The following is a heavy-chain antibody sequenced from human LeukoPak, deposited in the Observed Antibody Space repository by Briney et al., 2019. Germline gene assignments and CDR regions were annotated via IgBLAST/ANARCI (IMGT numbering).Heavy chain of an antibody. Sequence: NPSETLSLTCTVSGGSISSYSWSWIRQPPGKGLEWIGSIYYSGSTYFNPSLKSRVTISLDTSKNQFSLKLSSVTAADTAMYYCARVKRKYQLLKPLHETPSHYFDYWGQGTLVTVSS. V-gene: IGHV4-59*12. J-gene: IGHJ4*02. CDR1: GGSISSYS. CDR2: IYYSGST. CDR3: ARVKRKYQLLKPLHETPSHYFDY. D-gene: IGHD2-2*01.